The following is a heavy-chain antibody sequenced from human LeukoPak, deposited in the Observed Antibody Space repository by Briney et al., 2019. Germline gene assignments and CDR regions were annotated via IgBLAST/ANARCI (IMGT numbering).Heavy chain of an antibody. D-gene: IGHD6-13*01. Sequence: SETLSLTCTVTGDSISSYYWSWIRQPPGKGLEWIGYIYYSGSTNYNPSLKSRVTISVDTSKNQFSLRLSSVTAADTAVYYCARQRTVAAAAIWGQGTLVTVSP. V-gene: IGHV4-59*08. CDR2: IYYSGST. J-gene: IGHJ4*02. CDR1: GDSISSYY. CDR3: ARQRTVAAAAI.